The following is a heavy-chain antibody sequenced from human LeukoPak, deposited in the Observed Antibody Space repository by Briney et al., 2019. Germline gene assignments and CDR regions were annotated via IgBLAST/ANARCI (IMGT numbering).Heavy chain of an antibody. CDR3: ARGGRLSYSGYDSDFDY. J-gene: IGHJ4*02. CDR2: IKQDGSEK. CDR1: GFTFSSYW. V-gene: IGHV3-7*01. Sequence: GGSLRLSCAASGFTFSSYWMSWVRQAPGKGLEWVANIKQDGSEKYYVDSVKGRFTISRDNAKNSLYLQMNSVRAEDTAVYYCARGGRLSYSGYDSDFDYWGQGTLVTVSS. D-gene: IGHD5-12*01.